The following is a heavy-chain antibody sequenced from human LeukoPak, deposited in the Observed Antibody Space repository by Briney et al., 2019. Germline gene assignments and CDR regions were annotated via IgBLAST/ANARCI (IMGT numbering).Heavy chain of an antibody. CDR3: ARVSAFGGVIVLVRDAFDI. CDR2: MNPNSGNT. CDR1: GYTFTSYD. V-gene: IGHV1-8*01. Sequence: ASVKVSCKASGYTFTSYDINWVRQATGQGLEWMGWMNPNSGNTGYAQNFQGRVTMTRNTSISTAYMELRSLRSEDTAVYYCARVSAFGGVIVLVRDAFDIWGQGTMVTVSS. J-gene: IGHJ3*02. D-gene: IGHD3-16*02.